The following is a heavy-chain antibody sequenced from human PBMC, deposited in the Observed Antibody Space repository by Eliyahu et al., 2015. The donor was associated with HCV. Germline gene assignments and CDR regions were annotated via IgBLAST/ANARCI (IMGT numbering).Heavy chain of an antibody. CDR1: KFTFSSYA. V-gene: IGHV3-30*04. J-gene: IGHJ4*02. CDR2: ISYDGNIK. Sequence: QVQLVESGGGVVQPGRSLRLSCAASKFTFSSYAMHWVRQAPGKGLGWVTIISYDGNIKYYADSVKGRFTISRDNSKDTLYLQMDSLRGEDTAVYYCARGISATPYFDYWGQGTLVTVSS. CDR3: ARGISATPYFDY. D-gene: IGHD3-10*01.